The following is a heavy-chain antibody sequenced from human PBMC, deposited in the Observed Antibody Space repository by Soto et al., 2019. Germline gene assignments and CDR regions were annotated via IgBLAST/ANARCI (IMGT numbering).Heavy chain of an antibody. Sequence: GGSLRLSCTASGFTFADYTVSWVRQSPGKGLEWVGFIRSKAFGGTTEYAASVKGRFTISRDDSKPIAHLQMNSLKTDDTAVYYCARYGRQLAWSYSGMAVWGQGTRVTVSS. CDR2: IRSKAFGGTT. CDR1: GFTFADYT. J-gene: IGHJ6*02. D-gene: IGHD2-2*01. V-gene: IGHV3-49*04. CDR3: ARYGRQLAWSYSGMAV.